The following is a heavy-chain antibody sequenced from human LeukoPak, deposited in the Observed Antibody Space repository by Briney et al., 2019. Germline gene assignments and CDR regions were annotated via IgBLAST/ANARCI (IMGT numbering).Heavy chain of an antibody. J-gene: IGHJ6*03. CDR2: INPNSGGT. CDR1: GYMFSTSY. Sequence: ASVKVSCKASGYMFSTSYMHWVRQAPGQGLEWMGRINPNSGGTNYAQKFRGRVTMTRDTSISTAYMELSRLRSDDTAVYYCARDSSKHRNYYYYYYMDVWGKGTTVTVSS. D-gene: IGHD6-13*01. V-gene: IGHV1-2*06. CDR3: ARDSSKHRNYYYYYYMDV.